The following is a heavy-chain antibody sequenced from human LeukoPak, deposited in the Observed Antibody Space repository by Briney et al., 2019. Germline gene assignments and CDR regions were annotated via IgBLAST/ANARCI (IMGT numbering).Heavy chain of an antibody. D-gene: IGHD6-25*01. Sequence: GVSLSLSCAPSGLPFSSYGMHWARQAPGKGLEWVAFISDGGHNKYYADSVKGRFTLSRENPKNTLYLQMSSLSAEDTAVYSCAKDESSRIAADNYWGQAGMVSVRS. V-gene: IGHV3-30*02. CDR2: ISDGGHNK. CDR1: GLPFSSYG. J-gene: IGHJ4*02. CDR3: AKDESSRIAADNY.